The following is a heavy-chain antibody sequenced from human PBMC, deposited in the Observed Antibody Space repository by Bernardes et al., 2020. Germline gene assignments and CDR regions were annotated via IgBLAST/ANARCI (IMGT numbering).Heavy chain of an antibody. D-gene: IGHD1-26*01. CDR3: AKDAMGGSYDWYFDL. CDR2: ISGSGGST. CDR1: GFTLSSYA. J-gene: IGHJ2*01. Sequence: GGFLSHSCAASGFTLSSYAMSWVRPAPGKGLEWVSAISGSGGSTYYADSVKGRFTISRDNSKNTLYLQMNSLRAEDTAVYYCAKDAMGGSYDWYFDLWGRGTLVTVSS. V-gene: IGHV3-23*01.